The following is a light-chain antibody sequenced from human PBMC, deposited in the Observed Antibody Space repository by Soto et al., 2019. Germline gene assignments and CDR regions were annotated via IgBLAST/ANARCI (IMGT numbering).Light chain of an antibody. J-gene: IGLJ1*01. CDR2: EVS. Sequence: QSALTQPPSASGSPGQSVTISCTGTSSDVGGYNYVSWYQQHPGKAPKLMIYEVSKRPSGVPDRFSGSKSGNTASLTVSGLQAEDEADYYCRSYAGSNNNVFGTGTKGTVL. CDR1: SSDVGGYNY. V-gene: IGLV2-8*01. CDR3: RSYAGSNNNV.